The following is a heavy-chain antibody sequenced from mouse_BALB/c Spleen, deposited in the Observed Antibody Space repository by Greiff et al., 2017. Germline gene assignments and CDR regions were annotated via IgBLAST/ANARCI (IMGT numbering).Heavy chain of an antibody. J-gene: IGHJ4*01. Sequence: QVQLQQSGPELVKPGASVKISCKASGYAFSSSWMNWVKQRPGQGLEWIGRIYPGDGDTNYNGKFKGKATLTADKSSSTAYMQLSSLTSVDSAVFFCAGSRSAMDYWGQGTSVTVSS. D-gene: IGHD3-3*01. CDR2: IYPGDGDT. CDR1: GYAFSSSW. V-gene: IGHV1-82*01. CDR3: AGSRSAMDY.